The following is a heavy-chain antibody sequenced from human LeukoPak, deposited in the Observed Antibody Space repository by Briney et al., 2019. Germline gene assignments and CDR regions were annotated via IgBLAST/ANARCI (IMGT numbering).Heavy chain of an antibody. D-gene: IGHD1-20*01. CDR2: IYPDDSNT. J-gene: IGHJ4*02. Sequence: GESLKISCQGSGYNFPIYWIGWLRQMPGQGLEWMGIIYPDDSNTIYGPSFQGQVTISADKSINTAYLEWSSLKASDTAMYYCARHGYNWNDVGYWGQGTLVTVSS. V-gene: IGHV5-51*01. CDR3: ARHGYNWNDVGY. CDR1: GYNFPIYW.